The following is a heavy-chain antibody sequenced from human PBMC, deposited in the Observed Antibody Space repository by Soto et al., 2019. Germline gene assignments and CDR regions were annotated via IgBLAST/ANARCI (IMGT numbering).Heavy chain of an antibody. CDR3: ARETYGDYIGDLDA. D-gene: IGHD4-17*01. J-gene: IGHJ5*02. Sequence: QLQLQESGSRLVKSSETLSLTCAVSGDTISTGGYSWVWILQPPGKPLEWIGHTYHSGHPYYNPVLISRVLISVYRSKHQCSLKLSSVTAADSAVYYCARETYGDYIGDLDAWGQGTLVTVSS. CDR2: TYHSGHP. CDR1: GDTISTGGYS. V-gene: IGHV4-30-2*01.